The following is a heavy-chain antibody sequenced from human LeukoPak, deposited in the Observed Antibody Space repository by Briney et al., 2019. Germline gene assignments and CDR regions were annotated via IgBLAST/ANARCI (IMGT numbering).Heavy chain of an antibody. V-gene: IGHV3-23*01. Sequence: PGGSLRLSCAASGFTLSSYAMSWVRQAPGKGLEWVSAISGSGGSTYYADSVKGRFTISRDNSKNTLYLQMNSLRAEDTAVYYCAKDSSSWYGLSNFDYWGQGTLVTVSS. J-gene: IGHJ4*02. CDR2: ISGSGGST. CDR3: AKDSSSWYGLSNFDY. CDR1: GFTLSSYA. D-gene: IGHD6-13*01.